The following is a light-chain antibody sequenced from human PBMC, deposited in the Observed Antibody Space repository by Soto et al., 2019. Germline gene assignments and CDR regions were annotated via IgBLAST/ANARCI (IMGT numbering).Light chain of an antibody. J-gene: IGKJ4*01. V-gene: IGKV3-20*01. CDR1: QSVTF. CDR2: GAS. CDR3: QQYGSSPGVT. Sequence: EIVLTQSPGTLSLSPGERATLSCRASQSVTFLAWYQQKPGQAPRLLIYGASSRATDITDRFSGSGSGTDCALTISRLEPEDFAVYSCQQYGSSPGVTYGGGTKV.